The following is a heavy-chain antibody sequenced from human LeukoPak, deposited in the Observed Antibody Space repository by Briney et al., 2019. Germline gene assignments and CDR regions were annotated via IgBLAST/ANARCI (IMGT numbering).Heavy chain of an antibody. J-gene: IGHJ4*02. Sequence: GASVKVTCKASGYTFTSYGISWVRQAPGQGLEWMGWISAYNGNTNYAQKLQGRVTMTTDTSTSTAYMELRSLRSDDTAVYYCARDKAYYDFWSAKSLEGYFDYWGQGTQVTVSS. V-gene: IGHV1-18*01. CDR3: ARDKAYYDFWSAKSLEGYFDY. CDR2: ISAYNGNT. CDR1: GYTFTSYG. D-gene: IGHD3-3*01.